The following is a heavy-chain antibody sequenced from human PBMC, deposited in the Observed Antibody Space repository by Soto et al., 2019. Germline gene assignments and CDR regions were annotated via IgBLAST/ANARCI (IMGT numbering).Heavy chain of an antibody. CDR2: ISSSSSYI. Sequence: GGSLRLSCAASGFTFSSYSMNWVRQAPGKGLEWVSSISSSSSYIYYADSVKGRFTISRDNAKNSLYLQMNSLRAEDTAVYYCARDYHNIVVVPAARYEGNYYYYGMDVWGQGTTVTVSS. V-gene: IGHV3-21*01. J-gene: IGHJ6*02. D-gene: IGHD2-2*01. CDR1: GFTFSSYS. CDR3: ARDYHNIVVVPAARYEGNYYYYGMDV.